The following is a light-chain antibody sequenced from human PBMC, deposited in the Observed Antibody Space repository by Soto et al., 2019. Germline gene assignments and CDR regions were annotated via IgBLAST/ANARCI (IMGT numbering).Light chain of an antibody. Sequence: QSVLTQPASVSESPGQSITISCTGTSSDVGGHNYVSWYQQHPGKAPKLLIYEVRVRPSGVSIRFSGSKSANTASLTISGLQAEDEADYYCSSYTTTSTLRVFGGGTKLTVL. CDR3: SSYTTTSTLRV. V-gene: IGLV2-14*01. CDR1: SSDVGGHNY. CDR2: EVR. J-gene: IGLJ3*02.